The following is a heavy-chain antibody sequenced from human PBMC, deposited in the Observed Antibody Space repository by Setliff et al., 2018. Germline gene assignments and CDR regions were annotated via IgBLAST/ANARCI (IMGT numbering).Heavy chain of an antibody. CDR1: GLTLNNVW. D-gene: IGHD3-10*01. J-gene: IGHJ4*02. CDR3: TTDLKKEWGAGSDS. CDR2: IKTTSEGGTV. V-gene: IGHV3-15*01. Sequence: PGGSLRLSCTASGLTLNNVWMNWVRQTPGKGLEWVGRIKTTSEGGTVDYAAPVKGRFTVSRDDSKNTLFLQMNSLKTEDTAVYFCTTDLKKEWGAGSDSWGQGTLVTVSS.